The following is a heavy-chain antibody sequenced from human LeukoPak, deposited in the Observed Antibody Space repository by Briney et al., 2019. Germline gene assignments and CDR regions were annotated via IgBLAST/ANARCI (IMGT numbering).Heavy chain of an antibody. V-gene: IGHV4-59*01. CDR3: ARPRRDYYDSSGYYSFDY. CDR1: GGSISSYY. D-gene: IGHD3-22*01. CDR2: IYYSGST. Sequence: SETLSLTCTVSGGSISSYYWSWIRQPPGKGLEWIGYIYYSGSTNYNPSLKSRVTISVDTSKNQFSLKLNSVTDADTAVYYCARPRRDYYDSSGYYSFDYWGQGTLVTVSS. J-gene: IGHJ4*02.